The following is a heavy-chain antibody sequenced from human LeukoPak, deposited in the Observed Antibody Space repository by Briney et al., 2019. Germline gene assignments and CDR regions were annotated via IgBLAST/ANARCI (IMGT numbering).Heavy chain of an antibody. CDR3: VGGSGY. V-gene: IGHV3-7*01. CDR1: GFTFSSYW. J-gene: IGHJ4*02. D-gene: IGHD5-12*01. Sequence: GGSLRLSCVASGFTFSSYWMNWVRQAPGKGLEWVANIKQDGSEKYYVDSVKGRFTISRDNAKNSLYLQVSSLRAEDTAIYYCVGGSGYWGQGTLVTVSS. CDR2: IKQDGSEK.